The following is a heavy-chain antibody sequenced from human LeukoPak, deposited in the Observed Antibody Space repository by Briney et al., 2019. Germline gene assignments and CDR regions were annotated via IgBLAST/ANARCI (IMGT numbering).Heavy chain of an antibody. V-gene: IGHV3-21*01. CDR1: GFTFSSYS. D-gene: IGHD1-26*01. CDR3: ARDEVGAYYYYYMDV. CDR2: ISSSSSHI. J-gene: IGHJ6*03. Sequence: GGSLRLSCAASGFTFSSYSMNWVRQAPGKGLEWVSSISSSSSHIYYADSVKGRFTISRDNAKNSLYLQMNSLRAEDTAVYYCARDEVGAYYYYYMDVWGKGTTVTISS.